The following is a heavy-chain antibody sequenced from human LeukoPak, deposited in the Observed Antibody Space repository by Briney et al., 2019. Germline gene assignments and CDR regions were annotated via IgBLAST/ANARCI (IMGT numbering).Heavy chain of an antibody. V-gene: IGHV3-21*01. CDR2: ISSSSSYI. D-gene: IGHD5-18*01. CDR1: GFTFSSYS. Sequence: GGSLRLSCAASGFTFSSYSMNWVRQAPGKGLEWVSSISSSSSYIYYADSVKGRFTISRDNAKNSLYLQMNSMRAEDTAVYYCARDLGSYGYDYWGQGTLVTVSS. CDR3: ARDLGSYGYDY. J-gene: IGHJ4*02.